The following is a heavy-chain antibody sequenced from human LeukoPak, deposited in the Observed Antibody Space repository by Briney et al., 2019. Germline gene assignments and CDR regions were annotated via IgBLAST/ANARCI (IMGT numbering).Heavy chain of an antibody. Sequence: SETLSLTCTVSGGSISSGSYYWSWIRQPAGKGLEWMGRIYTSGRTNYNPSLKRRVTISVDTSKNQFSLKLSSVTAADTAVYYCAGDVDPEWLSPNWFDPWGQGTLVTVSS. CDR1: GGSISSGSYY. CDR3: AGDVDPEWLSPNWFDP. D-gene: IGHD3-3*01. V-gene: IGHV4-61*02. J-gene: IGHJ5*02. CDR2: IYTSGRT.